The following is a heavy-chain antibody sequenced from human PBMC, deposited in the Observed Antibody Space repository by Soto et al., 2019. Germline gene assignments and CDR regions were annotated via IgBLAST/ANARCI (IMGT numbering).Heavy chain of an antibody. Sequence: GGSLRLSCAASGFTFSSYALSWVRQAPGKRLEWVSGISGSGDSTNYADSVKGRFTISRDNSENTVYLQMNSLRAEDTAVYYCAKRFCTSTTCLSLDFYYYIGVWGEGPTVTVSS. CDR1: GFTFSSYA. CDR3: AKRFCTSTTCLSLDFYYYIGV. CDR2: ISGSGDST. J-gene: IGHJ6*03. D-gene: IGHD2-2*01. V-gene: IGHV3-23*01.